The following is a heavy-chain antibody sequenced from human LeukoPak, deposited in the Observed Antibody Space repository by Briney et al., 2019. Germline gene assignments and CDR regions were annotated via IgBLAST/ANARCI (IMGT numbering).Heavy chain of an antibody. CDR3: ARDVIAAAGGPYYYYGMDV. CDR2: INPNSGGT. J-gene: IGHJ6*02. V-gene: IGHV1-2*02. CDR1: GYTFTGYY. Sequence: APVKVSCKASGYTFTGYYMHWVRQAPGQGLEWMGWINPNSGGTNYAQKFQGRVTMTRDTSISTAYMELSRLRSDDTAVYYCARDVIAAAGGPYYYYGMDVWGQGTTVTVSS. D-gene: IGHD6-13*01.